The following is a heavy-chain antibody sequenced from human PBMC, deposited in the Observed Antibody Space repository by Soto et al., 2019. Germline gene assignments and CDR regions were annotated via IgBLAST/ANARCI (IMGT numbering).Heavy chain of an antibody. CDR1: GFTFTSSA. J-gene: IGHJ4*02. CDR3: ASRTYYYGSGSYYAGGYFDY. V-gene: IGHV1-58*01. Sequence: QMQLVQSGPEVKKPGTSVKVSCKASGFTFTSSAVQWVRQARGQRLEWIGWIIPIFGTANYAQKFQGRVTITADESTSTAYMELSSLRSEDTAVYYCASRTYYYGSGSYYAGGYFDYWGQGTLVTVSS. CDR2: IIPIFGTA. D-gene: IGHD3-10*01.